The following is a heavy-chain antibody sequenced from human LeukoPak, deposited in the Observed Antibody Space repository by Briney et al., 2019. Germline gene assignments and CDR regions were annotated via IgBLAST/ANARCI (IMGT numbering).Heavy chain of an antibody. CDR1: GFTFSSYG. V-gene: IGHV3-30*18. CDR2: ISYDGSNK. Sequence: GGSLRLSCAASGFTFSSYGMHWVRQAPGKGLEWVAVISYDGSNKYYADSVKGRFTISRDNSKNTLYLQMNSLRAEDTAVYYCAKGAESSGWYTHYYYYGMDVWGQGTTVTVSS. CDR3: AKGAESSGWYTHYYYYGMDV. D-gene: IGHD6-19*01. J-gene: IGHJ6*02.